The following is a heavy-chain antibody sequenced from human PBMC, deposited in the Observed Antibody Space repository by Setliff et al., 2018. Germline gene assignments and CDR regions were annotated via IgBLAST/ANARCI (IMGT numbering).Heavy chain of an antibody. V-gene: IGHV1-69*05. D-gene: IGHD3-3*01. CDR3: ARAGTTIFGVVTSPNYGMDV. Sequence: SVKVSCKASGGTFSSYAISWVRQAPGQGLEWMGGIIPIFGTANYAQKFQGRVTITTDESTSTAYMELSSLRPEDTAVYYCARAGTTIFGVVTSPNYGMDVWGQGTTVTVSS. J-gene: IGHJ6*02. CDR1: GGTFSSYA. CDR2: IIPIFGTA.